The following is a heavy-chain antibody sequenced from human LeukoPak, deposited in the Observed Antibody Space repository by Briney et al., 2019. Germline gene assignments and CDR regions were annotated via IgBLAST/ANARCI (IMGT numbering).Heavy chain of an antibody. CDR2: ISYDGSNK. CDR1: GFTFSSYA. D-gene: IGHD3-10*01. V-gene: IGHV3-30-3*01. J-gene: IGHJ4*02. CDR3: ARDLSKYGSGSYYNVMGY. Sequence: PGGSLRLSCAASGFTFSSYAMHWVRQAPGKGLEWVAVISYDGSNKYYADSVKGRFIISRDNSKNTLYLQMNSLRAEDTAVYYCARDLSKYGSGSYYNVMGYWGQGTLVTVSS.